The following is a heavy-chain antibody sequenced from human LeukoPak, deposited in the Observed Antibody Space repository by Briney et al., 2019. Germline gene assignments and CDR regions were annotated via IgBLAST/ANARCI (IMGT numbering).Heavy chain of an antibody. V-gene: IGHV3-23*01. CDR1: GFTFSSYA. CDR2: ISGSGAST. CDR3: AKDGGYYDFWSGYRFDP. D-gene: IGHD3-3*01. J-gene: IGHJ5*02. Sequence: GGSLRLSCAASGFTFSSYAMSWVRQAPGKGLAWVSAISGSGASTYYADFVKGRFIISRDHSKNTLYLQMNSLRAEDTAVYYCAKDGGYYDFWSGYRFDPRGQGTLVTVSS.